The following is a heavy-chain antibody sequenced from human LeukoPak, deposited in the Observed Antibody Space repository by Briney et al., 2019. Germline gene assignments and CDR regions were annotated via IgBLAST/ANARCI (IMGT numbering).Heavy chain of an antibody. V-gene: IGHV3-74*01. CDR2: INSDGSST. J-gene: IGHJ6*02. CDR3: TRDYSYAMAV. D-gene: IGHD2-21*01. Sequence: GGSLRLSCAASGFTFSSAWMHWVRHTPGKGLVWVSRINSDGSSTNYADSVKGRFTISRDNAKNMVNLQMNSLRAEDTAIYYCTRDYSYAMAVWGQGTTVTVSS. CDR1: GFTFSSAW.